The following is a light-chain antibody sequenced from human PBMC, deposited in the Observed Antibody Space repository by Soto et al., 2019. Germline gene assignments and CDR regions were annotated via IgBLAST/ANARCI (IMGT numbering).Light chain of an antibody. J-gene: IGLJ3*02. CDR3: CSYAGSRWM. V-gene: IGLV2-23*02. CDR2: EVN. Sequence: QSVLTQPASVSGSPGQSITVSCTGSSDDIRNFNLVSWYQQYPGKAPKLILYEVNKPPFGVSDRFSGSKSSNTASLAISGLQAEDEADYHCCSYAGSRWMFGGGTQLTVL. CDR1: SDDIRNFNL.